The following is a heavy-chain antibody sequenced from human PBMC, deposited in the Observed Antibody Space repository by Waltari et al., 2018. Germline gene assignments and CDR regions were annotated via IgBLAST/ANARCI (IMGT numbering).Heavy chain of an antibody. V-gene: IGHV4-34*02. CDR2: THDSGIT. J-gene: IGHJ5*02. D-gene: IGHD6-19*01. CDR1: GGSLSGYY. CDR3: TRGAAKAVAGTFWFDP. Sequence: QVQLQQWGAGLLKPSETLSLPCGVYGGSLSGYYWSWIRQPPGRGLEWIGETHDSGITNYNPSLKNRLTISMDMSKNQFSLRLSSVTAADTAAYYCTRGAAKAVAGTFWFDPWGQGTLVTVSS.